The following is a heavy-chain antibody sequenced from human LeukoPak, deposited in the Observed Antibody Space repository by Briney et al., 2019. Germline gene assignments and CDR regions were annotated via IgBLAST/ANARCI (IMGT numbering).Heavy chain of an antibody. Sequence: GASVKVSCKASGYTFTGYYMHWVRQAPGQGLEWMGWINPNSGGTNYAQKFQGWVTMTRDTSISTAYMELSRLRSDDTAVYYCARDQGAPRSYSSSWDWYFDLWGRGTLVTVSS. CDR3: ARDQGAPRSYSSSWDWYFDL. CDR2: INPNSGGT. J-gene: IGHJ2*01. CDR1: GYTFTGYY. D-gene: IGHD6-13*01. V-gene: IGHV1-2*04.